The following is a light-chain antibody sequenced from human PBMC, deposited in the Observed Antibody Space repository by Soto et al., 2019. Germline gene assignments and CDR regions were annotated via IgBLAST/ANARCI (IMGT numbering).Light chain of an antibody. CDR3: QQYKNWPPIT. Sequence: EIVLRQSPGTLSLSPGERATVSCRASQYIATSYLAWYQQKPGQAPRLLIYGADTRATGIPARFSGSGFGTAFTLTISSLQSEDFAVYYCQQYKNWPPITFGQGTRLEIK. V-gene: IGKV3-15*01. CDR1: QYIATSY. J-gene: IGKJ5*01. CDR2: GAD.